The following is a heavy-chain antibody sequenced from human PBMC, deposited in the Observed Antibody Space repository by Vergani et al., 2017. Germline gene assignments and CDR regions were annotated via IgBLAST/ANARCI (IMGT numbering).Heavy chain of an antibody. V-gene: IGHV3-33*01. J-gene: IGHJ4*02. Sequence: QVQLVESGGGVVQPGRSLRLSCAASGFTFSSYGMHWVRQAPGKGLEWVAVIWYDGSNKYYADSVKGRFTISRDNSKNTLYLQMNSLRAEDTAVYYCARDALLLWFGELSVWGQGTLVTVSS. CDR1: GFTFSSYG. D-gene: IGHD3-10*01. CDR3: ARDALLLWFGELSV. CDR2: IWYDGSNK.